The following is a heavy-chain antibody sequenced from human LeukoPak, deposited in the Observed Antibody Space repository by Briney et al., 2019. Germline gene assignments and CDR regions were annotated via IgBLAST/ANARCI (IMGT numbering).Heavy chain of an antibody. D-gene: IGHD1-7*01. V-gene: IGHV1-18*01. CDR3: ARGGSNWNYQYYFDY. J-gene: IGHJ4*02. Sequence: QKLQGRVTMTTDTSTSTAYMELRGLRSDDTAVYYCARGGSNWNYQYYFDYWGQGTLVTVSS.